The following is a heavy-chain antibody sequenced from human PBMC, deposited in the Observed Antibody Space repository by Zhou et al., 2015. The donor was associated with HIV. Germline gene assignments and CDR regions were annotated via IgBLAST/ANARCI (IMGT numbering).Heavy chain of an antibody. CDR1: GFTFSSYS. Sequence: EVQLVESGGGLVQPGGSLRLSCATSGFTFSSYSMNWVRQAPGKGLEWVSYISSSSDTIYYVDSVKGRFTISRDNAKNSLYLQMNSLRDEDTAVYYCASIVGVPEGYFDYWGQGTLVTVSS. J-gene: IGHJ4*02. V-gene: IGHV3-48*02. D-gene: IGHD1-26*01. CDR2: ISSSSDTI. CDR3: ASIVGVPEGYFDY.